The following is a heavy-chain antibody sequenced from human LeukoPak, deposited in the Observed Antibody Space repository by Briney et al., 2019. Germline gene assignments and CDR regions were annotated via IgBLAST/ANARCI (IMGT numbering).Heavy chain of an antibody. CDR2: ISGNGGST. V-gene: IGHV3-23*01. CDR1: GFTFTSCA. J-gene: IGHJ4*02. D-gene: IGHD1-26*01. CDR3: TKEPYHSGSYYFDY. Sequence: GGSLRLSCAASGFTFTSCAMNWVRQAPGKGLEWVSGISGNGGSTNYADSVKGRFTISRDHSKNTLYLQMHSLRAEDTAVYYCTKEPYHSGSYYFDYWGQGTLVTVSS.